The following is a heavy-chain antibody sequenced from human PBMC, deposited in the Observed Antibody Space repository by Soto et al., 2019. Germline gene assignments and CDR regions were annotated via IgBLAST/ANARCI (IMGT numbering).Heavy chain of an antibody. J-gene: IGHJ3*02. V-gene: IGHV4-34*01. CDR1: GGSFSGYY. Sequence: SETLSLTFAVDGGSFSGYYWSWTCQPQGKGLEWIGEINHSGSTNYNPSLKSRVTISVDTSKNQFSLKLSSVTAADTAVYYCARVGDIVVVPAARVAFDIWGQGTMVTVSS. CDR2: INHSGST. CDR3: ARVGDIVVVPAARVAFDI. D-gene: IGHD2-2*01.